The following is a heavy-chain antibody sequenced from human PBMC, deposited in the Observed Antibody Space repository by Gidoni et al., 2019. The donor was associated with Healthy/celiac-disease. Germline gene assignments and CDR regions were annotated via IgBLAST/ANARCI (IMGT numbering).Heavy chain of an antibody. J-gene: IGHJ4*02. CDR2: INHSGST. CDR1: GGSFSGYY. Sequence: QVQLQQSGAGLSKPSETLSLTSAVYGGSFSGYYWSWIRQPPGKGLEWIGEINHSGSTNYNPSLKSRVTISVDTSKNQFSLKLSSVTAADTAVYYCARGRGADYWGQGTLVTVSS. CDR3: ARGRGADY. V-gene: IGHV4-34*01. D-gene: IGHD3-10*01.